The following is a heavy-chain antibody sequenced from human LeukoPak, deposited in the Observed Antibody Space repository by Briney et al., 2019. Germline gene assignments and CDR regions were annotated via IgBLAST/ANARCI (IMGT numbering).Heavy chain of an antibody. CDR3: ARSAYYYGSGSYYPSWFDP. CDR1: GYTFTSYG. Sequence: EASVKVSCKASGYTFTSYGISWVRQAPGQGLEWMGWISAYNGNTNYAQKLQGRVTMTTDTSTSTAYMELRSLRSDDTAVYYCARSAYYYGSGSYYPSWFDPWGQGTLVTVSS. D-gene: IGHD3-10*01. V-gene: IGHV1-18*01. CDR2: ISAYNGNT. J-gene: IGHJ5*02.